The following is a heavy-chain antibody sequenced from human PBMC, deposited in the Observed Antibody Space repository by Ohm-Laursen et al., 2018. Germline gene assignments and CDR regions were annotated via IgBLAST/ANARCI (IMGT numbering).Heavy chain of an antibody. CDR1: GFTFSDYY. V-gene: IGHV3-11*01. D-gene: IGHD3-16*01. J-gene: IGHJ4*02. CDR2: ISSSGSSI. Sequence: GSLRLSCAASGFTFSDYYMTWIRQAPGKGLEWVSYISSSGSSIDYADSVKGRFTISRDNAKNPLFLQMNSLRAEDTAVYYCASGYSHDYIVGYWGQGTLVTVSS. CDR3: ASGYSHDYIVGY.